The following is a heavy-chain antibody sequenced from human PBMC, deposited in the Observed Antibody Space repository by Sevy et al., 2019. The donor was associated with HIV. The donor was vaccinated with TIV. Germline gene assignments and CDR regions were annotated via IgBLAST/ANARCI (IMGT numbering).Heavy chain of an antibody. CDR3: AEGGGGHYDPDEIGYYFYYYNMDV. D-gene: IGHD3-22*01. Sequence: GGSLRLSCAVSGFSFDSYGMTWVRQAPGKGLEWVSGISGSGTRTYYADSVKGRFIISRDNSKNTLYLQMNSHRSECTAIYYCAEGGGGHYDPDEIGYYFYYYNMDVWGKGTTVTVSS. CDR2: ISGSGTRT. V-gene: IGHV3-23*01. J-gene: IGHJ6*03. CDR1: GFSFDSYG.